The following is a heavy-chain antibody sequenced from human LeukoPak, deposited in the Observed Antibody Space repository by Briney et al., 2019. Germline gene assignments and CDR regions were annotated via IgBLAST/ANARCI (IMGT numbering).Heavy chain of an antibody. V-gene: IGHV4-39*07. CDR2: IFYSGNT. CDR3: AREVMGP. Sequence: PGGSLRLSCAASGFTFSSYEMNWVRQAPGKGLEWIGSIFYSGNTYYNPSLKSRVTISVDTSKNQFSLNLRSVTAADTAVYYCAREVMGPWGQGILVTVSS. CDR1: GFTFSSYE. J-gene: IGHJ5*02.